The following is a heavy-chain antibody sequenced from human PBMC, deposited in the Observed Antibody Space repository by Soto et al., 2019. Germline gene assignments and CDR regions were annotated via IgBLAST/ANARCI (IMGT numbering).Heavy chain of an antibody. J-gene: IGHJ6*02. V-gene: IGHV3-23*01. CDR1: GFTFSSYA. CDR3: AKGRGPAVAGTPNYYGMDV. Sequence: EVQLLESGGGLVQPGGSLRLSCAASGFTFSSYAMSWVRQAPGKGLEWVSGISGSGGSTHYADSVKGRFTISRDNSKNXLXXQINSLRAEDTAVYYCAKGRGPAVAGTPNYYGMDVWGQGTTVTVSS. CDR2: ISGSGGST. D-gene: IGHD6-19*01.